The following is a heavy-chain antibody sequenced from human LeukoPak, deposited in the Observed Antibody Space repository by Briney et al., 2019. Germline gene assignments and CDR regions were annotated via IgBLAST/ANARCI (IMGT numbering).Heavy chain of an antibody. D-gene: IGHD4-17*01. V-gene: IGHV3-53*01. Sequence: GGSLRLSCAVSGFSVSANYMSWVRQAPGKGLEWVSIINTDYSTYYAESVKGRFTTSRDNSKNSVSLEMNSLRAEDTAVYYCARDSFTVTSAGYFDPWGRGTLVTVSS. CDR2: INTDYST. J-gene: IGHJ2*01. CDR1: GFSVSANY. CDR3: ARDSFTVTSAGYFDP.